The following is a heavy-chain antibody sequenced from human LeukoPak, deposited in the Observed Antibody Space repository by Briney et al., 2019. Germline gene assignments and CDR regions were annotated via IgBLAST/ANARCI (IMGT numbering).Heavy chain of an antibody. Sequence: SETLSLTCTVSGGSISSGGYYWSWIRQHPGKGLEWIGYIYYSGSTYYNPSLKSRVTISLDTSKNQFSLKLSSVTAADTAVYYCAAVMNPYCGGDCYPTDAFDIWGQGTMVSVSS. CDR1: GGSISSGGYY. CDR3: AAVMNPYCGGDCYPTDAFDI. D-gene: IGHD2-21*02. J-gene: IGHJ3*02. CDR2: IYYSGST. V-gene: IGHV4-31*03.